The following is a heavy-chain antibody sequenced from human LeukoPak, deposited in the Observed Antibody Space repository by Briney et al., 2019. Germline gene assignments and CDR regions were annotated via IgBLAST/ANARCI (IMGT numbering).Heavy chain of an antibody. Sequence: ASVKVSCKASGGTFSSYAISWVRQAPGQGLEWMGRIIPILGIANYAQKFQGRVTITADKSTSTAYMELSSLRSEDTAVYYCARGDTSGWYLSWGQGTLVTVSS. V-gene: IGHV1-69*04. J-gene: IGHJ4*02. CDR3: ARGDTSGWYLS. CDR1: GGTFSSYA. CDR2: IIPILGIA. D-gene: IGHD6-19*01.